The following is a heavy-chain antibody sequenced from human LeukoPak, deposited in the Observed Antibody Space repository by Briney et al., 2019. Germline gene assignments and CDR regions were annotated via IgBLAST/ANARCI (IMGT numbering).Heavy chain of an antibody. V-gene: IGHV4-34*01. D-gene: IGHD3-22*01. J-gene: IGHJ5*02. CDR2: INHSGST. CDR3: AKREYDSNGWFDP. CDR1: GGSFSGYY. Sequence: SETLSLTCAVYGGSFSGYYWSWIRQPPGKGLEWIGEINHSGSTNYNPSLKSRVTISVDTSKNQFSLKLSSVTAADTAVYYCAKREYDSNGWFDPWGQGTLVTVSS.